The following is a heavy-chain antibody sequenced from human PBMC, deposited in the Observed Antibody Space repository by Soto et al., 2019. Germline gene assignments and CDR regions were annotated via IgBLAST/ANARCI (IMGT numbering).Heavy chain of an antibody. CDR3: ARVATGTTWSYYYYGMDV. Sequence: PSETLSLTCTVSGGSISSGGYYWSWIRQHPGKGLGWIGYIYYSGSTYYNPSLKSRVTISVDTSKNQFSLKLSSVTAADTAVYYCARVATGTTWSYYYYGMDVWGQGTTVTVSS. V-gene: IGHV4-31*03. D-gene: IGHD1-7*01. J-gene: IGHJ6*02. CDR1: GGSISSGGYY. CDR2: IYYSGST.